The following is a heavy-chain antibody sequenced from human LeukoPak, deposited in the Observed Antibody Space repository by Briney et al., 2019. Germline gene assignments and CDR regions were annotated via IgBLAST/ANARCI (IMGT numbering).Heavy chain of an antibody. J-gene: IGHJ4*02. D-gene: IGHD2-2*01. CDR1: GFTFSSYS. CDR2: ISSSSSYV. V-gene: IGHV3-21*01. CDR3: ARDKVVPTAHLDY. Sequence: SGGSLRLSCAASGFTFSSYSMNWVRQSPGRGLEWVSSISSSSSYVYYADSVKGRFTISRDNARNSLYLQMNSLRAEDTAVYYCARDKVVPTAHLDYWGQGTLVTVSS.